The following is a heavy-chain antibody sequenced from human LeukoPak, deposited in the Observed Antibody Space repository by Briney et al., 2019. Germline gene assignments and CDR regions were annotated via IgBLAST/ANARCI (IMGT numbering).Heavy chain of an antibody. D-gene: IGHD3-10*01. CDR2: IYYGGST. Sequence: SETLSLTCTVSGGSISSSSYYWGWIRQPPGKGLEWIGSIYYGGSTYYNPSLKSRVTISVDTSKNQFSLKLSSVTAADTAVYYCAKVSYGSGTYGAFDSWGQGTLVTVSS. CDR1: GGSISSSSYY. J-gene: IGHJ4*02. CDR3: AKVSYGSGTYGAFDS. V-gene: IGHV4-39*01.